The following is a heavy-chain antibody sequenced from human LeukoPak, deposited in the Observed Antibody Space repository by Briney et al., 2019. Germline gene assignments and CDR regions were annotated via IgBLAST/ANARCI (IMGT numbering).Heavy chain of an antibody. Sequence: ASVKVSCKASGYTFTSYDINWVRQATGQGLEWMEWMNPNSGNTGYAQKFQGRVTMTRNTSISTAYMELSSLRSEDTAVYYCARGDYSNPGGDWFDPWGQGTLVTVSS. CDR3: ARGDYSNPGGDWFDP. J-gene: IGHJ5*02. CDR1: GYTFTSYD. CDR2: MNPNSGNT. D-gene: IGHD4-11*01. V-gene: IGHV1-8*01.